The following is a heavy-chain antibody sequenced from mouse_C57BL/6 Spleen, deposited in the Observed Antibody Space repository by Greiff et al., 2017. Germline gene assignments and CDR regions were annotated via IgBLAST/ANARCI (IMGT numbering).Heavy chain of an antibody. V-gene: IGHV5-17*01. CDR3: ASAVYNYDEGYFDY. CDR1: GFTFSDYG. J-gene: IGHJ2*01. CDR2: ISSGSSTI. D-gene: IGHD2-12*01. Sequence: EVQRVESGGGLVKPGGSLKLSCAASGFTFSDYGMHWVRQAPEKGLEWVAYISSGSSTIYYADTVKGRFTISRDNAKNTLFLQMTSRRSEDTAMYYCASAVYNYDEGYFDYWGQGTTLTVSS.